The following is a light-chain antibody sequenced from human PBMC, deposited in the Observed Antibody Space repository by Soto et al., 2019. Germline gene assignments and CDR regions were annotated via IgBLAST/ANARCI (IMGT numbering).Light chain of an antibody. CDR2: AAS. CDR3: QQSYRTHLT. V-gene: IGKV1-39*01. Sequence: DIQMTQSPSSLSASVGDRVTITCRASQSISSYLNWYQQKPGKAPKLLIYAASSLQSGVPSRFSGSGSGTDFTLTISSLQPEDFATYYCQQSYRTHLTFGGGTKVDIK. CDR1: QSISSY. J-gene: IGKJ4*01.